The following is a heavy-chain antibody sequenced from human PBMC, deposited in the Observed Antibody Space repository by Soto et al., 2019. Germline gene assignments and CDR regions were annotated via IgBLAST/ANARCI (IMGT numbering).Heavy chain of an antibody. V-gene: IGHV1-8*01. Sequence: QVQLVQSGAEVKKPGASVKVSCKASGYTFTSYDINWVRQATGQGLEWMGWMNPNSGNTGYAQKFQGRVTMTRNTSISTAYTELSSLRSEDTAVYYCARTRVVAATGWFDPWGQGTLVTVSS. J-gene: IGHJ5*02. CDR1: GYTFTSYD. CDR2: MNPNSGNT. CDR3: ARTRVVAATGWFDP. D-gene: IGHD2-15*01.